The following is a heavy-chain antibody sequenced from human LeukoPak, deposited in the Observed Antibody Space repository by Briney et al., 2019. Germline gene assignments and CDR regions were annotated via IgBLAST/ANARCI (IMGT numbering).Heavy chain of an antibody. CDR1: GFTFTSYT. CDR3: VVPQWELHI. Sequence: GGSLRLSSAASGFTFTSYTMSWVCQAPGKGLEWVSAIGGSGGNTYYADSVKGRFTISRDNSKNTLYLQLNSLRDEDTAVYYCVVPQWELHIWGQGTMVTVSS. V-gene: IGHV3-23*01. CDR2: IGGSGGNT. D-gene: IGHD1-26*01. J-gene: IGHJ4*02.